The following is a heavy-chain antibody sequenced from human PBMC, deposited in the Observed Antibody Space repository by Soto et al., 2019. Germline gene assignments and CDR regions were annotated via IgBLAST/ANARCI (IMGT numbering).Heavy chain of an antibody. V-gene: IGHV3-23*01. CDR2: ISGSGGST. J-gene: IGHJ3*02. CDR3: AKDSPIVVVTAIPGDAFDI. CDR1: GFTFSSYA. D-gene: IGHD2-21*02. Sequence: EVQLLESGGGLVQPGGSLRLSCAASGFTFSSYAMSWVRQAPGKGLEWVSAISGSGGSTYYADSVKGRFTISRDNSKNTLYLQMNSLRAEDTAVYYCAKDSPIVVVTAIPGDAFDIWGQGTMVTVSS.